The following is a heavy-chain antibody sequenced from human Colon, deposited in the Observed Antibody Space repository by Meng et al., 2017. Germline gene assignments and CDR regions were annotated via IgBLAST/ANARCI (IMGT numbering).Heavy chain of an antibody. V-gene: IGHV3-49*03. CDR1: GFTFGDYA. Sequence: GESLKISCTASGFTFGDYAMSWFRQAPGKGLEWVGFIRSKAYGGTTEYAASVKGRFTISRDDSKSIAYLQMNSLKTEDTAVYYCTRERGSSSYFESNYWGQGTRVTVSS. D-gene: IGHD3-9*01. CDR3: TRERGSSSYFESNY. J-gene: IGHJ4*02. CDR2: IRSKAYGGTT.